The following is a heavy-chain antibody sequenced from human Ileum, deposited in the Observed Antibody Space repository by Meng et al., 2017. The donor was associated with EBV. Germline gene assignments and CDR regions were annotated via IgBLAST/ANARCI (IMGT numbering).Heavy chain of an antibody. Sequence: QVQLQQWGSGLLNPSEPLYLACAVYGGSFSGDYLTWIRQPPGKGLEWIGEINHSGRTNYNPSLKSRVTISVDKNQFSLKLSSVTAADTAVYYCARGFYTYGSSCFDYWGQGTLVTVSS. CDR2: INHSGRT. V-gene: IGHV4-34*01. J-gene: IGHJ4*02. CDR1: GGSFSGDY. CDR3: ARGFYTYGSSCFDY. D-gene: IGHD6-13*01.